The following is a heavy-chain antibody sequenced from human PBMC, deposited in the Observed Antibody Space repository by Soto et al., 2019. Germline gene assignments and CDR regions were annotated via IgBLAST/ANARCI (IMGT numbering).Heavy chain of an antibody. CDR3: ARSHPGYYYDSSSYSTDN. CDR1: GASISSYY. V-gene: IGHV4-59*01. J-gene: IGHJ4*02. CDR2: IADSGTT. D-gene: IGHD3-22*01. Sequence: LSLTCTVSGASISSYYWTWIRQPPGKGLEWIGYIADSGTTNYSPSLKGRVTISTDTSKNQFSLKLISVTAADTAVYYCARSHPGYYYDSSSYSTDNWGQGTLVTVSS.